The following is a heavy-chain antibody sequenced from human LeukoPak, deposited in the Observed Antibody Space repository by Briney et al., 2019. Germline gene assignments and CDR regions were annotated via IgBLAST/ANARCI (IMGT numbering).Heavy chain of an antibody. Sequence: PSETLSLTCSVSGGSFSSHYWTWIRQAPGKGPEWIGYVHYSGSSICNPFLKSRVTISLDTSSHQFSLQLNSVTAADTAIYYCAREAAPVRESWYFDPWGRGSLVIVSS. CDR1: GGSFSSHY. V-gene: IGHV4-59*11. CDR2: VHYSGSS. CDR3: AREAAPVRESWYFDP. J-gene: IGHJ2*01. D-gene: IGHD5-24*01.